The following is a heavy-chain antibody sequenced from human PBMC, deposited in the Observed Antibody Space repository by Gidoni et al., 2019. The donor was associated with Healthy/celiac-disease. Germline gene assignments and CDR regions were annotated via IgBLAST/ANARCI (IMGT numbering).Heavy chain of an antibody. Sequence: VKGRFTISRDNSKNTLYLQMNSLRAEDTAVYYCAKGRADSSGWYSYRGGDVWGQGTTVTVSS. V-gene: IGHV3-23*01. CDR3: AKGRADSSGWYSYRGGDV. J-gene: IGHJ6*02. D-gene: IGHD6-19*01.